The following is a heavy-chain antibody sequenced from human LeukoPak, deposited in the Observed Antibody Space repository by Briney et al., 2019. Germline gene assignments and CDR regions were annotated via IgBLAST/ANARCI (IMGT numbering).Heavy chain of an antibody. CDR2: ISSSSSYI. Sequence: GGSLRLSCAASGFTFSSYGMHWVRQAPGKGLEWVSSISSSSSYIYYADSVKGRFTISRDNAKNSLYLQMNSLRAEDTAVYYCARDDQLLNDYYYYGMDVWGQGTTVTVSS. CDR3: ARDDQLLNDYYYYGMDV. J-gene: IGHJ6*02. V-gene: IGHV3-21*01. D-gene: IGHD2-2*01. CDR1: GFTFSSYG.